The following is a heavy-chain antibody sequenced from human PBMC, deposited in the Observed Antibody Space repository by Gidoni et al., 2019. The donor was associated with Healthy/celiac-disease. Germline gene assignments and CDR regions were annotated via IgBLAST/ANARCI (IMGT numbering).Heavy chain of an antibody. Sequence: QVQLQQWGAGLLKPSETLSLTCAVYGGSFSGYYWSWIRQPPGKGLEWIGEINHSGSTNYNPSLKSRVTISVDTSKNQFSLKLSSVTAADTAVYYCARGISDYIDYYYGMDVWGQGTTVTVSS. D-gene: IGHD4-4*01. CDR2: INHSGST. CDR3: ARGISDYIDYYYGMDV. V-gene: IGHV4-34*01. J-gene: IGHJ6*02. CDR1: GGSFSGYY.